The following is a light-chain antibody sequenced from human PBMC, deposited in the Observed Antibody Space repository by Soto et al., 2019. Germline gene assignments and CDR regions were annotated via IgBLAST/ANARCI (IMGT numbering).Light chain of an antibody. V-gene: IGKV3-20*01. CDR2: GAS. Sequence: EIVLTQSPGTLSLSPGERATLSCRASKSVSNNYLAWYQQKPGQAPRLLIYGASSRATGIPDRFSGSGSGTDFTLTISRLEPQDFSVYYCQQYGSSRWTFSQGTKVEIK. CDR3: QQYGSSRWT. J-gene: IGKJ1*01. CDR1: KSVSNNY.